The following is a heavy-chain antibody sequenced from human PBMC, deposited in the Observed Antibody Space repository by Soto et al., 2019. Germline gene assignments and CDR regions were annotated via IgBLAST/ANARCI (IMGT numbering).Heavy chain of an antibody. D-gene: IGHD6-19*01. CDR1: VFTFSSHA. V-gene: IGHV3-23*01. CDR3: AKDFDSYSSGRYGMDV. Sequence: GGSLRLSXAASVFTFSSHATSWVRQAPGKGLEWVSTISSGGDNTYSADSVKGRFTISRDNSKNTLYLQMNSLRAEDTAVYYCAKDFDSYSSGRYGMDVWGQGTTVTVSS. J-gene: IGHJ6*02. CDR2: ISSGGDNT.